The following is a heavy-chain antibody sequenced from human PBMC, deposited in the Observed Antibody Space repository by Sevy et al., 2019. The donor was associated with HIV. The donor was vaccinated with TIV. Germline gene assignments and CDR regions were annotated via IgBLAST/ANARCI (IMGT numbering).Heavy chain of an antibody. D-gene: IGHD3-22*01. CDR1: GYTLSELS. Sequence: ASVKVSCKVSGYTLSELSMHWVRLAPGKGLEWMGSFDPEDEETTYAQKFQGRVTMTEDKSTDTDYMELSSLRSEDTAVYYCATTKDYYDSSGSPFDYWGQGTLVTVSS. CDR3: ATTKDYYDSSGSPFDY. J-gene: IGHJ4*02. CDR2: FDPEDEET. V-gene: IGHV1-24*01.